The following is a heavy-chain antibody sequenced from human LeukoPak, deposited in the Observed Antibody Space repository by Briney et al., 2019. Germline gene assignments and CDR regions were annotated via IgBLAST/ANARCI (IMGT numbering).Heavy chain of an antibody. D-gene: IGHD4-23*01. V-gene: IGHV4-61*02. Sequence: PSQTLSLTCTVSGGSISSGSYYWSWIRQPAGKGLEWIGRIYTSGSTNYNPSLKSRVTISVDTSKNQFSLKLSSVTAADTAVYYCARAFNGGNSGEWKDYYYYYMDVWGKGTTVTVSS. CDR1: GGSISSGSYY. CDR3: ARAFNGGNSGEWKDYYYYYMDV. J-gene: IGHJ6*03. CDR2: IYTSGST.